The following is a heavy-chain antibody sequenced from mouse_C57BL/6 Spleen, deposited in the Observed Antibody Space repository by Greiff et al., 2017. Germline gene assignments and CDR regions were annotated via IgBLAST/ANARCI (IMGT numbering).Heavy chain of an antibody. Sequence: VQLQQSGPGLVQPSQSLSITCTASGFSFTSYGVHWVRQPPGKGLEWLGVIWSGGSTDYNAAFISRQSISKDNSKSQVFFTMNSLQADDTAIYYCAKGDYDYDGAMDYWGQGTSVTVSS. CDR1: GFSFTSYG. V-gene: IGHV2-4*01. CDR2: IWSGGST. D-gene: IGHD2-4*01. J-gene: IGHJ4*01. CDR3: AKGDYDYDGAMDY.